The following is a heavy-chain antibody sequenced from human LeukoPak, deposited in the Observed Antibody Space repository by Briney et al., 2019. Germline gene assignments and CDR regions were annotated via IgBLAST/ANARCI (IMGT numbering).Heavy chain of an antibody. Sequence: PGGSLRLSCAASGFTFDSFAMSWVRQAPGKGLEWLSAISGSGASTYYGDSVKGRFTTSRDNSRDTLYLQMDSLRAEDTAVYYCAKRPTTVTTFGRDYWGQGTLVTVSS. D-gene: IGHD4-17*01. V-gene: IGHV3-23*01. CDR1: GFTFDSFA. CDR2: ISGSGAST. J-gene: IGHJ4*02. CDR3: AKRPTTVTTFGRDY.